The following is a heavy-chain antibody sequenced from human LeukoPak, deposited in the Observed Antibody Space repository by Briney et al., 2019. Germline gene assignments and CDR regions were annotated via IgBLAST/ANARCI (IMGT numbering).Heavy chain of an antibody. CDR3: VKVDAVLPDAFDI. CDR2: ISSSGSTI. J-gene: IGHJ3*02. CDR1: GFTFSTYE. Sequence: GGSLRLSCAASGFTFSTYEMNWVRQAPGKGLEWVSYISSSGSTIYYADSVKGRFIISRDNAKNSLYLQMNSLRAEDTALYYCVKVDAVLPDAFDIWGQGTMVTVSS. D-gene: IGHD2-2*01. V-gene: IGHV3-48*03.